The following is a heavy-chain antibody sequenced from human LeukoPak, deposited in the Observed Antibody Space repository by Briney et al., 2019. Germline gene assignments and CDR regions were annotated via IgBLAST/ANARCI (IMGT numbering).Heavy chain of an antibody. D-gene: IGHD4-23*01. J-gene: IGHJ4*02. CDR3: ARVAAGYSVNYFDY. V-gene: IGHV3-48*02. CDR1: GFTFSNYG. Sequence: GGSLRLSCATSGFTFSNYGMNWVRQAPGKGLEWVSYISTGSSTTYYADSVKGRFTISRDNVENSLYLQMNSLRDEDTAVYYCARVAAGYSVNYFDYWGQGTLVTVSS. CDR2: ISTGSSTT.